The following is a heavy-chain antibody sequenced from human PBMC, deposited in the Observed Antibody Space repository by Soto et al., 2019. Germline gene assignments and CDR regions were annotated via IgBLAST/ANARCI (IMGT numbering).Heavy chain of an antibody. CDR2: IYWDDDK. CDR3: AHSPPGVWNVYFDY. D-gene: IGHD1-1*01. V-gene: IGHV2-5*02. CDR1: GFSLSTSGVG. Sequence: QITLKESGPTLVKPTQTLTLICTFSGFSLSTSGVGVGWIRQPPGKALEWLALIYWDDDKRYSPSLKSRLTITKDTSKNQVVLTMTNMDPVDTATYYCAHSPPGVWNVYFDYWGQGTLVTVSS. J-gene: IGHJ4*02.